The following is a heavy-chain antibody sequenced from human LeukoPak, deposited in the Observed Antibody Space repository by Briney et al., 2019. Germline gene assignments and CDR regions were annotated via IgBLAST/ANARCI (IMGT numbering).Heavy chain of an antibody. CDR3: AKAYPSKFYAMDV. CDR1: GFSINNGYY. J-gene: IGHJ6*02. Sequence: SETLSLTCTVSGFSINNGYYWGWIRQPSGKGLEWIGNIYHSGSTYYNPSLKSRVTISVDTSKNQFALTVTSVTAADTAVYYCAKAYPSKFYAMDVWGQGTTVTVSS. CDR2: IYHSGST. V-gene: IGHV4-38-2*02.